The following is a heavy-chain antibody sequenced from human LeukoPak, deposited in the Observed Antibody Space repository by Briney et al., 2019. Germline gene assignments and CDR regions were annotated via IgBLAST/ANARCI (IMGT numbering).Heavy chain of an antibody. D-gene: IGHD3-10*01. CDR1: GFTFSHYW. CDR2: IQQDRSDK. Sequence: GGSLRLSRAASGFTFSHYWMSWVRQAPGKGLEWVANIQQDRSDKNYVDSVKGRFTISRDNAKNSLYLQMNSLRAEDTAVYYCARLGDYDAFDIWGQGTMVTVSS. V-gene: IGHV3-7*03. J-gene: IGHJ3*02. CDR3: ARLGDYDAFDI.